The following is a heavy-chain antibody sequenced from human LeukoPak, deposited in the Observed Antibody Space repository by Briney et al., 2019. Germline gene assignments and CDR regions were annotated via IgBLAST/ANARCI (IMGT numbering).Heavy chain of an antibody. V-gene: IGHV4-59*01. CDR3: ARAEPHYDFGVVIMPPGADAFDI. Sequence: SETLSLTCTVSGGSISSYYWSWIRQPPGKGLEWIGYIYYSGSTNYNPSLKSRVTISVDTSKNQFSLKLSSVTAADTAVYYCARAEPHYDFGVVIMPPGADAFDIWGQGTMVTVSS. CDR2: IYYSGST. J-gene: IGHJ3*02. CDR1: GGSISSYY. D-gene: IGHD3-3*01.